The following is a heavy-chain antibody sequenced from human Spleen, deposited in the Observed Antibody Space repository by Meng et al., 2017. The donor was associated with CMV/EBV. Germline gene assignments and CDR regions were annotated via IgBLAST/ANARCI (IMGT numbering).Heavy chain of an antibody. CDR2: IWYDGSNK. Sequence: GGSLRLSCAASGFTFSSYGMHWVRQAPGKGLEWVAVIWYDGSNKYYADSVKGRFTISRDNAKNSLYLQMNSLRADDTAVYYCARGASGDYWGQGTLVTVSS. CDR1: GFTFSSYG. J-gene: IGHJ4*02. D-gene: IGHD4/OR15-4a*01. V-gene: IGHV3-33*03. CDR3: ARGASGDY.